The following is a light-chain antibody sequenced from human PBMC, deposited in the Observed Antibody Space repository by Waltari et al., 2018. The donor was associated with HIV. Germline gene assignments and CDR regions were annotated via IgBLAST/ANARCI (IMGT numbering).Light chain of an antibody. CDR1: QDINSN. V-gene: IGKV1-9*01. CDR3: QQRNITPPK. Sequence: DIQLTQSPSFLSASVGDRVTIPCRASQDINSNLAWYQQKRGTAPKLLIYIASSLQSGVPARFSGSGSGTEFTLTITSLQPEDFASYYCQQRNITPPKFGGGTKVEIK. J-gene: IGKJ4*01. CDR2: IAS.